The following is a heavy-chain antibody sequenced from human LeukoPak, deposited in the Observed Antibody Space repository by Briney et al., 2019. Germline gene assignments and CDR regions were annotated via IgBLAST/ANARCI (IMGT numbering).Heavy chain of an antibody. CDR3: ARRRRITMVRGVRGLFDY. D-gene: IGHD3-10*01. CDR2: INHSGST. V-gene: IGHV4-34*01. CDR1: GGSFSGYY. J-gene: IGHJ4*02. Sequence: SETLSLTCAVYGGSFSGYYWSWIRQPPGKGLEWIGEINHSGSTNYNPSLKSRVTISVDMSKNQFSLKLSSVTAADTAVYYCARRRRITMVRGVRGLFDYWGQGTLVTVSS.